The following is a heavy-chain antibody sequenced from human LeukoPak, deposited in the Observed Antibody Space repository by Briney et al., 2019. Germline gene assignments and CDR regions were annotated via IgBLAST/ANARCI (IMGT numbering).Heavy chain of an antibody. J-gene: IGHJ3*02. CDR2: ISNSSTYI. CDR3: TTITMVRVHIDI. D-gene: IGHD3-10*01. CDR1: GFTFSGYT. V-gene: IGHV3-21*03. Sequence: PGESLRLSCAASGFTFSGYTMTWVRQAPGKGLEWVSSISNSSTYIYYADSVKGRFTISRDNVQNSLYLQMNNLKTEDTAVYFCTTITMVRVHIDIWGQGTMVTVSS.